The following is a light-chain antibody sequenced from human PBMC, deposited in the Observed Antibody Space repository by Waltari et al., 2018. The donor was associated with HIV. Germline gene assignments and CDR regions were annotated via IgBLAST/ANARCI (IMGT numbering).Light chain of an antibody. J-gene: IGKJ1*01. CDR3: QQLTSYPRT. CDR1: PDINFY. CDR2: TAS. Sequence: DIQLTQSPSFLSASVGDRVTITCRASPDINFYLAWYQQKPGKAPKLLIYTASTLQSGVPSRFSGSGSGTQFTLTISSLQPEDFATYYCQQLTSYPRTFGRGTKVEIK. V-gene: IGKV1-9*01.